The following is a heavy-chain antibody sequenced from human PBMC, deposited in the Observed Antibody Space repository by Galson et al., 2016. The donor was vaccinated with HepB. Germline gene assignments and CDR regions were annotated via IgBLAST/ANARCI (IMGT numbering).Heavy chain of an antibody. V-gene: IGHV5-10-1*01. CDR1: GYRFTSYW. Sequence: QSGAEVKKPGESLRISCKGSGYRFTSYWITWVRQMPGKGLEWMGRIDPTDSYTNYSPSFQGHVTISADKSISTAYLQWSSLKASDTAMYYCARHGRGWFGELHFYYWGQGTLVTVSS. CDR3: ARHGRGWFGELHFYY. D-gene: IGHD3-10*01. J-gene: IGHJ4*02. CDR2: IDPTDSYT.